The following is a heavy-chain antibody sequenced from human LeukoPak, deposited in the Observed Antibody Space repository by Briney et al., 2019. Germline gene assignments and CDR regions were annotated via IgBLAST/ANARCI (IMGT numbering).Heavy chain of an antibody. CDR2: TYYRSKWYY. Sequence: SRTLSLTCAISGDSVSSNSAAWNWIRQSPSRGLEWLGRTYYRSKWYYEYAVFVKSRITINPETSKNQFSLQLNSLTPEDTAVYYCARFSRDAFDIWGQGTMVSVSS. D-gene: IGHD3-3*02. J-gene: IGHJ3*02. V-gene: IGHV6-1*01. CDR1: GDSVSSNSAA. CDR3: ARFSRDAFDI.